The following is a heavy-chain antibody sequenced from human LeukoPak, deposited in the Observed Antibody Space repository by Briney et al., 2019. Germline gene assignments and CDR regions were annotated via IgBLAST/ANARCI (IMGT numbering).Heavy chain of an antibody. Sequence: PGGSLRLSCSASGFTFSSYAMHWVRQAPGKGLEYVSAISSNGGSTYYADSVKGRFTISRDNSKNTLYLQMSSLRAEDTAVYYCVKKPAYYYYGMDVWGQGTTVTVSS. CDR1: GFTFSSYA. J-gene: IGHJ6*02. V-gene: IGHV3-64D*06. CDR2: ISSNGGST. D-gene: IGHD1-14*01. CDR3: VKKPAYYYYGMDV.